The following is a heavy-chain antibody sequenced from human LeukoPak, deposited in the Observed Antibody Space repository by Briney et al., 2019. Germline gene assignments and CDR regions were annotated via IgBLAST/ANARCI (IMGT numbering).Heavy chain of an antibody. Sequence: KTSETLSLTCTVSGGSIGSGSYYWSWIRQPAGKGLEWIGRIYTSGSTNYNPSLKSRVTISVDTSKNQFSLKLSSVTAADTAVYYCARELATMLYYFDYWGQGTLVTVSS. CDR1: GGSIGSGSYY. CDR2: IYTSGST. D-gene: IGHD5-24*01. CDR3: ARELATMLYYFDY. V-gene: IGHV4-61*02. J-gene: IGHJ4*02.